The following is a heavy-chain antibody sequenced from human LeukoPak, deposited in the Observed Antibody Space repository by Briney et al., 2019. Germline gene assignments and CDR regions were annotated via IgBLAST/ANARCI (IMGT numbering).Heavy chain of an antibody. CDR2: IIGSVDAL. V-gene: IGHV3-23*01. CDR3: AKRMAGTGYFYFMDV. J-gene: IGHJ6*02. Sequence: GGSLRLSCAASGFTFSNYAMSWVRQPPGKGLECKGLEWVSSIIGSVDALYYAASVKGRFTVYRDNASSILYLQMDSLRAEDTAVYSCAKRMAGTGYFYFMDVWGRGTTVAVSS. D-gene: IGHD6-19*01. CDR1: GFTFSNYA.